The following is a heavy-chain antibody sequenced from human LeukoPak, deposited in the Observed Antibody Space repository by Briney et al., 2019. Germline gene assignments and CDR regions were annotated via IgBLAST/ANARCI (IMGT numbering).Heavy chain of an antibody. J-gene: IGHJ4*02. V-gene: IGHV4-59*01. CDR3: ASLGDTAMDIDY. Sequence: PSETLSLTCTVSGGSISSYYWSWIRQPPGKGLEWIGYIYYSGSTNYNPSLKSRVTISVDTSKNQFSLKLSSVTAADTAVYYCASLGDTAMDIDYWGQGTLVTVSS. CDR1: GGSISSYY. CDR2: IYYSGST. D-gene: IGHD5-18*01.